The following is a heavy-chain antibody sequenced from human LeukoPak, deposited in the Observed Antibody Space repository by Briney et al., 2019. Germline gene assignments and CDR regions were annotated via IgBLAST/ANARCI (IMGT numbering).Heavy chain of an antibody. J-gene: IGHJ4*02. V-gene: IGHV1-69*05. Sequence: ASVKVSCKASGGTFSSYAISWVRQAPGQGLEWMGGIIPIFGTANYAQKFQGRVTITTDESTSTAYMELSSLRSEDTAVYYCAASREGAAGGNDYWGQGTLVTVSS. CDR3: AASREGAAGGNDY. CDR2: IIPIFGTA. CDR1: GGTFSSYA. D-gene: IGHD6-13*01.